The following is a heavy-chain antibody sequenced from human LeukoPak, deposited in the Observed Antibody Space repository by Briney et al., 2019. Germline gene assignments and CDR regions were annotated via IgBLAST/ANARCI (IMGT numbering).Heavy chain of an antibody. CDR2: ISAGGDIT. D-gene: IGHD4-17*01. CDR3: VPQGAGDPVGY. V-gene: IGHV3-23*01. Sequence: GGALRLSCAASGFTFNNYDMTWVRQAPGKGLEWVSVISAGGDITYYADSVKGGFTIPRDDSKNMLYLQRTSLRAEDTAVYYCVPQGAGDPVGYWGQGTLVTVSS. J-gene: IGHJ4*02. CDR1: GFTFNNYD.